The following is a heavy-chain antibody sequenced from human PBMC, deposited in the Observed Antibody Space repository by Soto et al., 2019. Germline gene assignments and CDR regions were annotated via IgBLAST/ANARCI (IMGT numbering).Heavy chain of an antibody. J-gene: IGHJ4*02. V-gene: IGHV4-30-4*01. CDR2: IYYSGST. D-gene: IGHD5-18*01. CDR1: GGSISSGDYY. Sequence: SETLSLTCTVSGGSISSGDYYWSWIRQPPGKGLEWIGYIYYSGSTYYNPSLKSRVTISVDKSKNQFSLKLSSVTAADTAVYYCAKGSDTTMAPIDYWGQGTLVTSPQ. CDR3: AKGSDTTMAPIDY.